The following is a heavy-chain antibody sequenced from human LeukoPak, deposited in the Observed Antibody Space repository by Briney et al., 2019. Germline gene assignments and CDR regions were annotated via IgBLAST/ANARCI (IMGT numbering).Heavy chain of an antibody. CDR1: GFTFSSYE. CDR2: ISYDGSNK. J-gene: IGHJ3*02. Sequence: GGSLRLSCAASGFTFSSYEMNWVRQAPGKGLEWVAVISYDGSNKYYADSVKGRFTISRDNSKNTLYLQMNSLRAEDTAVYYCVSQLWYDAFDIWGQGTMVTVSS. CDR3: VSQLWYDAFDI. D-gene: IGHD5-18*01. V-gene: IGHV3-30*03.